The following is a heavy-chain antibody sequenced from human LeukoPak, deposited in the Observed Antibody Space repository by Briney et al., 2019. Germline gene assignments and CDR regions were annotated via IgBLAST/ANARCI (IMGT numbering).Heavy chain of an antibody. CDR3: ARRLRVGAGHFDY. V-gene: IGHV4-39*01. D-gene: IGHD3-16*01. CDR2: IYYSGST. J-gene: IGHJ4*02. Sequence: SETLSLTCTVSGGSISSSSYYWGWIRQPPEKRLEWIGSIYYSGSTYYNPSLKSRVTISVDTSKNQFSLKLSSVTAADTAVYYCARRLRVGAGHFDYWGQGTLVTVSS. CDR1: GGSISSSSYY.